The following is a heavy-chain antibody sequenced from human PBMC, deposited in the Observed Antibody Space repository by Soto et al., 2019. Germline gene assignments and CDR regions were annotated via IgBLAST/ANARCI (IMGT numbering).Heavy chain of an antibody. CDR1: GYSFSSYW. J-gene: IGHJ6*02. CDR3: ARLGIAVAGTYGMDV. D-gene: IGHD6-19*01. CDR2: IYPGDSDT. Sequence: PGESLKISCTGSGYSFSSYWIGWVRQMPGKGLEWMGIIYPGDSDTRYNPSFQGQVTISADKFISTAYLQWSSLKASDTAMYYCARLGIAVAGTYGMDVWGQGTTVTAP. V-gene: IGHV5-51*01.